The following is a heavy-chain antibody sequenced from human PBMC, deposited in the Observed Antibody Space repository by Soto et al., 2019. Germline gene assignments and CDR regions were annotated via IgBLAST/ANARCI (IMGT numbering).Heavy chain of an antibody. CDR3: ALGGDNHAFDY. J-gene: IGHJ4*02. V-gene: IGHV4-59*02. CDR1: GDSVNGYY. Sequence: PSETLSLTCSVSGDSVNGYYWSWIRQPPGRGLEWIGYIYRGGRTSYNPSLKSRVSMSVDTSKSQFSLTLTSVTAADTAVYYCALGGDNHAFDYWGQGALVTVSS. CDR2: IYRGGRT. D-gene: IGHD2-21*02.